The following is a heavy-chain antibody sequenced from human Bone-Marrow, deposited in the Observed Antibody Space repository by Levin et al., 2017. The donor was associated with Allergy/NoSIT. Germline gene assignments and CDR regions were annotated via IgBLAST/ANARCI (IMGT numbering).Heavy chain of an antibody. D-gene: IGHD2-15*01. CDR2: IIPIFGTA. J-gene: IGHJ6*03. CDR3: ARETLAATRAYYYYDYMDV. V-gene: IGHV1-69*06. CDR1: GGTFSSYA. Sequence: PGGSLRLSCKASGGTFSSYAISWVRQAPGHGLEWMGGIIPIFGTANYAQKFQGRVTITADKSTSTAYMELSSLRSEDTAVYYCARETLAATRAYYYYDYMDVWGKGTTVTVSS.